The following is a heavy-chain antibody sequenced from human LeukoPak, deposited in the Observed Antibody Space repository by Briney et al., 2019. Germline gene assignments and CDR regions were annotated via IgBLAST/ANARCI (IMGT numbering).Heavy chain of an antibody. D-gene: IGHD6-13*01. CDR1: GYTFTSYG. CDR2: FSAYNGNT. Sequence: ASVKVSCKAPGYTFTSYGISWVRQAPGQGLEWMGWFSAYNGNTNYAQKLQGRVTMTTDTSTSTAYMELRSLRSDDTAVYYCARDAIAAAGTSWFDPWGQGTLVTVSS. V-gene: IGHV1-18*01. CDR3: ARDAIAAAGTSWFDP. J-gene: IGHJ5*02.